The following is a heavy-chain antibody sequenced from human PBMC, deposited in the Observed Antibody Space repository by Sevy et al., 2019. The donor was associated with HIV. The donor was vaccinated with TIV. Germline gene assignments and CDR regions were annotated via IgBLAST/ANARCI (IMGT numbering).Heavy chain of an antibody. CDR3: AFLGTYYYDGSGYYYQVPSDY. CDR2: ISGSGGGT. D-gene: IGHD3-22*01. J-gene: IGHJ4*02. Sequence: GGSLRLSCAASGFTFSSYAMSWVRQAPGKGLEWVSTISGSGGGTYYADSVKGRFTISRDNFKNTMYLQMNSLRAEDTAVDDCAFLGTYYYDGSGYYYQVPSDYWGQGTLVTVSS. V-gene: IGHV3-23*01. CDR1: GFTFSSYA.